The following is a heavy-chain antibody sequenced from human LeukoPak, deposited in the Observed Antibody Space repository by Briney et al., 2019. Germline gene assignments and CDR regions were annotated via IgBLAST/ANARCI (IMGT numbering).Heavy chain of an antibody. CDR3: ARGSGSYYRYYYYYYMDV. CDR1: GGSISSSSYY. V-gene: IGHV4-39*07. Sequence: SETLSLTCTVSGGSISSSSYYWGWIRQPPGKGLEWIGSIYYSGSTNYNPSLKSRVTISVDTSKNQFSLKLSSVTAADTAVYYCARGSGSYYRYYYYYYMDVWGKGTTVTISS. D-gene: IGHD3-10*01. J-gene: IGHJ6*03. CDR2: IYYSGST.